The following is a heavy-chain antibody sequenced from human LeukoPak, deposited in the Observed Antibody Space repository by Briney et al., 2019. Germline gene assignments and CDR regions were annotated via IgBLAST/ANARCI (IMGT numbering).Heavy chain of an antibody. CDR2: LYTDGST. Sequence: SETLSLTCTVSGGSITSGIYYWGWIRQPAGKGLEWIGRLYTDGSTRYNPALKSRVTISVDKSKNQFSLNLSSVTAADTAVYYCARDYYDSSASINWFDLWGQGTLVTVSS. CDR3: ARDYYDSSASINWFDL. V-gene: IGHV4-61*02. J-gene: IGHJ5*02. D-gene: IGHD3-22*01. CDR1: GGSITSGIYY.